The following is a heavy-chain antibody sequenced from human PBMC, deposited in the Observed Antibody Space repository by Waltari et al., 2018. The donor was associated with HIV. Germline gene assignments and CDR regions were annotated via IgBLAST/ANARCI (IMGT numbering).Heavy chain of an antibody. J-gene: IGHJ4*02. CDR3: ARDPRWTGASDY. CDR1: GVSCSSYS. V-gene: IGHV3-21*01. Sequence: EVQLVESGGGLVKPGGSLSLSCAASGVSCSSYSMNWVRQAPGKGLEWVSSISTSSLYIYYADSVKGRFTISRDNAKNSLYLQMNSLRVEDTAVYFCARDPRWTGASDYWGQGTLVTVSS. D-gene: IGHD7-27*01. CDR2: ISTSSLYI.